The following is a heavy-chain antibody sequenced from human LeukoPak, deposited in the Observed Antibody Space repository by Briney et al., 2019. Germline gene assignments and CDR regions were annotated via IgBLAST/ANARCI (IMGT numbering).Heavy chain of an antibody. Sequence: ASVKVSCKASGGTFSSYAISWVRQAPGQGLEWMGRIIPILGIANYAQKFQGRVTITADKSTSTAYMELSSLRSEDTAVYYCAVYPGGDIVVVPAAIRSNYFDYWGQGTLVTVSS. V-gene: IGHV1-69*04. J-gene: IGHJ4*02. CDR1: GGTFSSYA. CDR3: AVYPGGDIVVVPAAIRSNYFDY. CDR2: IIPILGIA. D-gene: IGHD2-2*02.